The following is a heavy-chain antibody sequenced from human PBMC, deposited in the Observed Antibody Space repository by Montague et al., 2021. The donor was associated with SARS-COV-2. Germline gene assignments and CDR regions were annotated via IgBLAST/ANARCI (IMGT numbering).Heavy chain of an antibody. CDR3: ATITLGYCTNGVCQPPDY. CDR1: GGTFSAHS. J-gene: IGHJ4*02. Sequence: SETLSLTCAVYGGTFSAHSWSWVRQSPGKGLEWIGSIYYSGSTYYNPSLKSRVTISVDTSKNQFSLKLSSVTAADTAVYYCATITLGYCTNGVCQPPDYWGQGTLVTVSS. D-gene: IGHD2-8*01. CDR2: IYYSGST. V-gene: IGHV4-34*08.